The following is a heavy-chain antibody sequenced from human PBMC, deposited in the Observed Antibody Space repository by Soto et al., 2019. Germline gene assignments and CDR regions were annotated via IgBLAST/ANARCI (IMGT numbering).Heavy chain of an antibody. V-gene: IGHV3-30*18. J-gene: IGHJ5*02. CDR2: ISYDGSNK. D-gene: IGHD6-19*01. CDR3: AKDFSQWPDP. CDR1: GFTFSGYG. Sequence: GGSLRVSSAASGFTFSGYGMHWVRQAPGKGLEWVAVISYDGSNKYYADSVKGRFTISRDNSKNTLYLQMNSLRAEDTAVYYCAKDFSQWPDPWGQGTLVTVSS.